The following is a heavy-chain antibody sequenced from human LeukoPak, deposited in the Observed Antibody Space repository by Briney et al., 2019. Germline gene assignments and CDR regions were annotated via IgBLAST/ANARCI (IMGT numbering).Heavy chain of an antibody. Sequence: GGSLRLSCATSGFIFTDAWVNWVRQAPGKGLEWVGRIKSKFDGGTADYAAPVKGRFTISRDDSRGTLYLQMTSLKTEDTALYYCTTEVVTTDYFDYWGQGTLVTVSS. J-gene: IGHJ4*02. CDR3: TTEVVTTDYFDY. V-gene: IGHV3-15*01. D-gene: IGHD4-23*01. CDR1: GFIFTDAW. CDR2: IKSKFDGGTA.